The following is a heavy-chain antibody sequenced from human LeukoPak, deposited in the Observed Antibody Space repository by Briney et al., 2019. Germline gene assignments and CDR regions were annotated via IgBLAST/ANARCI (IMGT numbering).Heavy chain of an antibody. CDR3: TRGSSGRRDN. Sequence: ASVKVSCKASGYTFTSCDINWVRQAPGQGLEWMGWMNPNSGNTGYGQSFQGRITMNRDSSIGTAYMELSNLTSEDTAIYYCTRGSSGRRDNWGQGTLVTVSA. D-gene: IGHD6-19*01. V-gene: IGHV1-8*01. J-gene: IGHJ4*02. CDR2: MNPNSGNT. CDR1: GYTFTSCD.